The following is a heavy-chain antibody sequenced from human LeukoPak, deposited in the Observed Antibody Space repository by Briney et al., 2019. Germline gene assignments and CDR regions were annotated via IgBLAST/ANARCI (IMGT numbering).Heavy chain of an antibody. CDR1: GLTFSSYA. V-gene: IGHV3-23*01. Sequence: GGSLRLSCAASGLTFSSYAMSWVRQAPGKGLEWVAAISGNGGRTYYRDSVKGRFTISRDNPKNTLYLLMNSLSAEDTALYYCAKEQTSSGYFDYWGQGTLVTVSS. CDR2: ISGNGGRT. D-gene: IGHD3-10*01. J-gene: IGHJ4*02. CDR3: AKEQTSSGYFDY.